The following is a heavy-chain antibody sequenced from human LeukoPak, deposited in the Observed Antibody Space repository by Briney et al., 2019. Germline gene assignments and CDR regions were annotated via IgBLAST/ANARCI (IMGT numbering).Heavy chain of an antibody. CDR2: ISYDGSNK. Sequence: GALRLSCAASGFTFSSNAMHWVRQAPGKGLEWVAVISYDGSNKYYADSVKGRFAISRDNSKNTLYLQMNSLRAEDTAVYYCAREYPGTATLIDYWGQGTLVTVSS. CDR3: AREYPGTATLIDY. J-gene: IGHJ4*02. V-gene: IGHV3-30*09. D-gene: IGHD2-21*02. CDR1: GFTFSSNA.